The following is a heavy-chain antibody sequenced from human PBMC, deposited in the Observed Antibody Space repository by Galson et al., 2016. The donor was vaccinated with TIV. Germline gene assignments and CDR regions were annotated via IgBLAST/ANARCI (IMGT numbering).Heavy chain of an antibody. V-gene: IGHV3-53*05. Sequence: SLRLSCAASDFIVSSNYMSWVRQAPGKGLEWVSIISSVGTTHYADSVRGRFTISRDNSRNTLSLAMNNLRLEDTAVYYCVRDRRHCGNNCYLYYYYGMDVWGPGTTVTVSS. CDR2: ISSVGTT. J-gene: IGHJ6*02. D-gene: IGHD1-20*01. CDR1: DFIVSSNY. CDR3: VRDRRHCGNNCYLYYYYGMDV.